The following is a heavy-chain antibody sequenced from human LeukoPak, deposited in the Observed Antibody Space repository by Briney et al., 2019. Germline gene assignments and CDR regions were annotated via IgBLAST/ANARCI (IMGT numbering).Heavy chain of an antibody. Sequence: PSETLSLTCTVSGGSISSGDYYWRWIRQPPGKGLEWIAYMYYSGSTYYNPSLKSRVTMSADTSKNQLSLKLSSVTAADTAVYYCAGPYYYDSRIDPWGQGILVTVSS. D-gene: IGHD3-22*01. V-gene: IGHV4-30-4*01. CDR3: AGPYYYDSRIDP. CDR1: GGSISSGDYY. CDR2: MYYSGST. J-gene: IGHJ5*02.